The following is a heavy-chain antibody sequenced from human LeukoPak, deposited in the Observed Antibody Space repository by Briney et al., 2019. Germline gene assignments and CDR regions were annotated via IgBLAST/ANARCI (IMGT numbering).Heavy chain of an antibody. V-gene: IGHV5-10-1*01. J-gene: IGHJ3*02. CDR3: ARNRGYCSSTNCSADDAFDI. CDR2: IDPSDSYT. D-gene: IGHD2-2*01. CDR1: GYSFTSYW. Sequence: GESLKTSCKASGYSFTSYWINWVRQVPGKGLEWMGRIDPSDSYTNYSPSFQGHVTISGDKSISTAYLQWSSLKASDTAMYYCARNRGYCSSTNCSADDAFDIWGQGTMVTVSS.